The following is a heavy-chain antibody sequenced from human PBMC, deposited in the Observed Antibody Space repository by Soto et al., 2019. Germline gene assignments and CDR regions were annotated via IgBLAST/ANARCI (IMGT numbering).Heavy chain of an antibody. CDR1: GFTFSTYD. Sequence: PVGSLRLSCAASGFTFSTYDMHWVRQVTGKVLEWVSVIGTAGDTYYPDSVRGRFAISRDNAKNSLYLQMNSLRAGDTAVYYCGRDGGYYGIDSWGQGTLVTVSS. J-gene: IGHJ4*02. CDR3: GRDGGYYGIDS. CDR2: IGTAGDT. V-gene: IGHV3-13*01. D-gene: IGHD2-21*02.